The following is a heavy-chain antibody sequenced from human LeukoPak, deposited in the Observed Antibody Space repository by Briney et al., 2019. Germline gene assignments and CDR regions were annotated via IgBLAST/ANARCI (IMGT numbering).Heavy chain of an antibody. V-gene: IGHV3-9*01. CDR1: GFTFDDYA. J-gene: IGHJ3*02. CDR2: ISWNSGSI. CDR3: ARDNIGLNAFDI. D-gene: IGHD2/OR15-2a*01. Sequence: GGSLRLSCAASGFTFDDYAMHWVRQAPGKGLEWVSGISWNSGSIGYADSVKGRFTISRDNAKNSLYLQMNSLRAEDTAVYYCARDNIGLNAFDIWGQGTMVTVSS.